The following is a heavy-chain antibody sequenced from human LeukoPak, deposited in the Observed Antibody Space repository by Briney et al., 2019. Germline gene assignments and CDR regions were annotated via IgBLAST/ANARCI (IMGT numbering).Heavy chain of an antibody. CDR1: GFTFSSYA. D-gene: IGHD6-13*01. CDR2: ISGSGGAT. Sequence: HAGGSLRLSCAASGFTFSSYALSWVRQAPGKGLEWVSAISGSGGATYYADSVKGRFTISRDNSKNTLYLQMNSLRAEDTAVYYCARDDTYSSSWDYWGQGTLVTVSS. J-gene: IGHJ4*02. CDR3: ARDDTYSSSWDY. V-gene: IGHV3-23*01.